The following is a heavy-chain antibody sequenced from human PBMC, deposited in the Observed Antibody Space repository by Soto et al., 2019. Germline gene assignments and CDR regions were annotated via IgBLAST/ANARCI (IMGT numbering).Heavy chain of an antibody. CDR1: GGSFSGYY. Sequence: SETLSLTCAVYGGSFSGYYWSWIRQPPGKGLEWIGEINHSGSTNYNPSLKSRVTISVDTSKNQFSLKLSSVTAADTAVYYCARGQLCSGGSCYSYFQHWGQGTLVTVSS. CDR3: ARGQLCSGGSCYSYFQH. J-gene: IGHJ1*01. CDR2: INHSGST. D-gene: IGHD2-15*01. V-gene: IGHV4-34*01.